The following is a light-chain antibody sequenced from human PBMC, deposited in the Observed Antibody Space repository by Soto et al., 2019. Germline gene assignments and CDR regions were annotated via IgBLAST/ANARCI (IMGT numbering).Light chain of an antibody. CDR1: QSVSYSSGNKNY. CDR3: QQYYSNFYT. CDR2: WAS. V-gene: IGKV4-1*01. J-gene: IGKJ2*01. Sequence: DIVMTQSPDSLAVSLGERATINCKSSQSVSYSSGNKNYLAWYQQKPGQPPKPLISWASTRESGVPDRFSGSGSGKDFTLSISSLQAEEVAVYYCQQYYSNFYTFGQGTKLEIQ.